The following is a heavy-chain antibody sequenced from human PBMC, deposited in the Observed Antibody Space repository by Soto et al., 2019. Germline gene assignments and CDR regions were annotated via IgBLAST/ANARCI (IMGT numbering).Heavy chain of an antibody. CDR2: IIPLFGTA. CDR1: GGIFSSNT. V-gene: IGHV1-69*06. Sequence: QVYLVQSGAEVKKPGSSVKISCKASGGIFSSNTINWVRQAAGQGLEWMGGIIPLFGTANYAEKFQGRVTITADKSTKTEYMELTSLRSEDTAVYYCASKAACGGDCYAFASRGQGTLVTVSS. CDR3: ASKAACGGDCYAFAS. D-gene: IGHD2-21*02. J-gene: IGHJ4*02.